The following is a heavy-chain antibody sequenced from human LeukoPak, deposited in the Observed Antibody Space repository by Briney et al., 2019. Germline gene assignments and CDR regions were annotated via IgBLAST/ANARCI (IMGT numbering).Heavy chain of an antibody. CDR3: TSGPYDYVWGSYPVPLDY. CDR2: IKQDGSEK. CDR1: GFTFSSYW. D-gene: IGHD3-16*02. J-gene: IGHJ4*02. V-gene: IGHV3-7*03. Sequence: GGSLRLSCAASGFTFSSYWMSWVRQAPGKGLEWVANIKQDGSEKYYVDSVKGRFTISRDNAKNSLYLQMNSLKTEDTAVYYCTSGPYDYVWGSYPVPLDYWGQGTLVTVSS.